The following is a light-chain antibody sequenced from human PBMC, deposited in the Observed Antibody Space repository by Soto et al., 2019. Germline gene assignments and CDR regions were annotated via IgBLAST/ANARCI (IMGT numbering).Light chain of an antibody. CDR2: GSS. V-gene: IGKV3-20*01. CDR1: QSVSNNY. Sequence: EVVLTQSPGTLSLSPGERATLSCRASQSVSNNYLAWYQQKPGQSPKLLIFGSSDRATGIPDRFSGSGSGTDCTRTISSLEPEDLAVYYCQQYGSSPPYTVGQGTKLEIK. J-gene: IGKJ2*01. CDR3: QQYGSSPPYT.